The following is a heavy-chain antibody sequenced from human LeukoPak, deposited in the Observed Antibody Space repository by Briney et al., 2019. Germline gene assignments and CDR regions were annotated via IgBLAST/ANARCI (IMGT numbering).Heavy chain of an antibody. CDR2: ISSSSSYT. D-gene: IGHD5-24*01. V-gene: IGHV3-11*06. CDR1: GFTFSDYY. Sequence: GGSLRLSCAASGFTFSDYYMSWIRQAPGKGLEWVSYISSSSSYTNSADSVKGRFTIPRDNAKNSLYLQMNSLRVEDTAVYYCARDRYGYNPFDYWGQGTLVTVSS. CDR3: ARDRYGYNPFDY. J-gene: IGHJ4*02.